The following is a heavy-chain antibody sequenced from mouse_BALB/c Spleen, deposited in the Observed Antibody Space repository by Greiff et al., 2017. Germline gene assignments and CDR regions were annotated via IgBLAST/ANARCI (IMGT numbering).Heavy chain of an antibody. CDR1: GFSLTSYG. J-gene: IGHJ4*01. Sequence: VKLMESGPGLVAPSQSLSITCTVSGFSLTSYGVHWVRQPPGKGLEWLGVIWAGGSTNYNSALMSRLSISKDNSKSQVFLKMNSLQTDDTAMYYCASYDGYYVGAMDYGGQGTSVTVSS. CDR2: IWAGGST. CDR3: ASYDGYYVGAMDY. V-gene: IGHV2-9*02. D-gene: IGHD2-3*01.